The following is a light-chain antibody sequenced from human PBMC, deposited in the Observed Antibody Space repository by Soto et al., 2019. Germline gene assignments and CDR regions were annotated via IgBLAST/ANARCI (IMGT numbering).Light chain of an antibody. CDR3: QPLNSYHRIT. J-gene: IGKJ4*01. CDR2: ASS. V-gene: IGKV1-9*01. CDR1: QGINIS. Sequence: DLQLTQSPSFLSASVGDRVTITCRASQGINISLAWYQQKPGKAPKLLIYASSTLQSGVSSRFSGSGSGTEFILTMSSLQTEDLATYDCQPLNSYHRITFGGGTKVEIK.